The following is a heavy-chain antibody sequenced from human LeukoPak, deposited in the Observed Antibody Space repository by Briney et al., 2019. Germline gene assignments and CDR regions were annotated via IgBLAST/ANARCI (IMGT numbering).Heavy chain of an antibody. CDR1: GGSFSGYY. CDR2: INHSGST. D-gene: IGHD6-13*01. Sequence: SETLSLTCAVYGGSFSGYYWSWIRQPPGKGLEWIGEINHSGSTNYNPSLKSRVTISVDTSKNQFSLKLSSVTAADTAVYYCARPGIAAAGGLGYWGQGTLVTVSS. V-gene: IGHV4-34*01. J-gene: IGHJ4*02. CDR3: ARPGIAAAGGLGY.